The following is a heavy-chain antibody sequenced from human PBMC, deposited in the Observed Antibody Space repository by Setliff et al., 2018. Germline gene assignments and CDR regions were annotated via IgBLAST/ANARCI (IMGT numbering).Heavy chain of an antibody. V-gene: IGHV3-7*01. CDR3: ARASKGLYCGSDCFYTFDS. CDR1: GFTFSSHW. D-gene: IGHD2-21*02. Sequence: GESLKISCAASGFTFSSHWMTWARQAPGKGLEWVANINQDGSETYYVDSLKGRFSVSRDNGKNSLYLQMNSLRAEDTAVYYCARASKGLYCGSDCFYTFDSWGPGTLVTVSS. J-gene: IGHJ4*02. CDR2: INQDGSET.